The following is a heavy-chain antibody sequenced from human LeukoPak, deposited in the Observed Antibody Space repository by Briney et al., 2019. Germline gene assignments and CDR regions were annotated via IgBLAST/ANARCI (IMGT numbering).Heavy chain of an antibody. CDR3: ARWAKSGEFDH. Sequence: SETLSLTCTVSGGSISSYYWSWIRQPPGKGLEWIGYIYYSGSTNYNPSLKSRVTISVDTSKNQFSLKLSSVTAADTAVYYCARWAKSGEFDHWGQGTLVTVSS. V-gene: IGHV4-59*01. CDR2: IYYSGST. J-gene: IGHJ4*02. D-gene: IGHD3-10*01. CDR1: GGSISSYY.